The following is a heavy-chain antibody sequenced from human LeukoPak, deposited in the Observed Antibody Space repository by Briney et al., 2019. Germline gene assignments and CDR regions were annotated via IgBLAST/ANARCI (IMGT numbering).Heavy chain of an antibody. CDR2: IVPILGIA. V-gene: IGHV1-69*04. CDR1: GGTFSSYA. Sequence: GSSVKGSCKASGGTFSSYAISWVRQAPGQGLEWMGRIVPILGIANYAQKFQGRVTITADKSTSTAYMELSSLRSEDTAVYYCARDRGDSSSWYDAFDIWGQGTMVTVSS. J-gene: IGHJ3*02. CDR3: ARDRGDSSSWYDAFDI. D-gene: IGHD6-13*01.